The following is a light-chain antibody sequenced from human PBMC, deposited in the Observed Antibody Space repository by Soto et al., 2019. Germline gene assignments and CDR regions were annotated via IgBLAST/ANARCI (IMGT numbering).Light chain of an antibody. CDR3: QTWGTGIQV. CDR2: LNSDGSH. Sequence: QTVVTQSPSAPASLGASVKLTCTLSSGHSSYAIAWHQQQPEKGPRYLMKLNSDGSHSKGDGIPDRFSGSSSGAERYLTISSLQSEDEADYYCQTWGTGIQVFGGGTQLTVL. J-gene: IGLJ3*02. V-gene: IGLV4-69*01. CDR1: SGHSSYA.